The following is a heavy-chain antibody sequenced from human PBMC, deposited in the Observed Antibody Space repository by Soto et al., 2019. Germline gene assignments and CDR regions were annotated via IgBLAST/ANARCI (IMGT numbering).Heavy chain of an antibody. V-gene: IGHV3-23*01. CDR2: ISGSGGST. Sequence: GESLKICCAASGFTFSSYAMSWVRQAPGKGLEWVSAISGSGGSTYYADTVKGRLTISRDNSKNTLYLQMNSLRAEATAVYYCAKYYYDSSGNFPRLRPGFDNWGQGTLVSVAS. CDR3: AKYYYDSSGNFPRLRPGFDN. J-gene: IGHJ4*01. D-gene: IGHD3-22*01. CDR1: GFTFSSYA.